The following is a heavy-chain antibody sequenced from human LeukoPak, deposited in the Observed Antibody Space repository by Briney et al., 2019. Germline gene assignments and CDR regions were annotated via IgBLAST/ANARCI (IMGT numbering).Heavy chain of an antibody. CDR3: TRDDAYFMDS. Sequence: GGSLRLSCAASGFTFSSFWMSWVRQAPGKGLEWVANIEHDGSEKYYLASVKGRFIISRDSAKNSLSLQMNSLRAEDTAVYYCTRDDAYFMDSWGQGTLVTVSS. V-gene: IGHV3-7*01. D-gene: IGHD3-16*01. CDR1: GFTFSSFW. CDR2: IEHDGSEK. J-gene: IGHJ4*02.